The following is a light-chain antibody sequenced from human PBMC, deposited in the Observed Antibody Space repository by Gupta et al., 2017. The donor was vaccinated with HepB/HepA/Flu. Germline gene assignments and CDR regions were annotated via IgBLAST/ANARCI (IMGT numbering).Light chain of an antibody. V-gene: IGLV2-8*01. CDR3: TSDVSTNTVI. Sequence: QSALTQPPSASGSPGQSVTISCTGTSSDVGGYNYVSWYQQHPGKPPILMFYEVTKRPSGPPDRSAASKAATTAFPTISVHPAEDAAYYYATSDVSTNTVIFGGGTKLTVL. J-gene: IGLJ2*01. CDR2: EVT. CDR1: SSDVGGYNY.